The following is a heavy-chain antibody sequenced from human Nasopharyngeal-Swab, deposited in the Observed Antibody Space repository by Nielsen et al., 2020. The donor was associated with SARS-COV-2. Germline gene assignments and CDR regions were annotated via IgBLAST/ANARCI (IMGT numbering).Heavy chain of an antibody. V-gene: IGHV5-51*01. CDR1: GYSFTTYW. J-gene: IGHJ6*01. D-gene: IGHD2-21*01. CDR3: ARLPSAYPYYNDMDV. Sequence: GGSLRLSCEASGYSFTTYWIAWVRQMPGKGLEWMGIIYPGASLTRYSPSFQGQVTISADKSSNTAYLQWSSLKASDTAIYYCARLPSAYPYYNDMDVWGQGTTVIVSA. CDR2: IYPGASLT.